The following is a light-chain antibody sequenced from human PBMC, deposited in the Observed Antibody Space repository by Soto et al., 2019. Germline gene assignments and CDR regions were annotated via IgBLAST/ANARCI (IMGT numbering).Light chain of an antibody. J-gene: IGLJ2*01. CDR3: QVWDSNSVPVV. CDR2: YNS. V-gene: IGLV3-21*01. Sequence: SYELTQPPSVSLGPGITAAITCGGNNIGRRSVHWYQQKPGQAPVLVISYNSDRPSGIPERFSGSNSGNTATLTISRVEAGDEADYYCQVWDSNSVPVVFGGGTKLTVL. CDR1: NIGRRS.